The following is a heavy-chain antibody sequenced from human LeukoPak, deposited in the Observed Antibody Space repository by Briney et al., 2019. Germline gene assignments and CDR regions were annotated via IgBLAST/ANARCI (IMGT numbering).Heavy chain of an antibody. Sequence: GGSLRLSCATSGFVFSNYAMNWVRQAPGKGLEYVSAITGDGSTPYYANSVKGRFTISRDNSRNTLYLQMGSLRSEDMAAYYCARVGFSGYDSWGQGTLVTVSS. CDR3: ARVGFSGYDS. J-gene: IGHJ5*02. D-gene: IGHD5-12*01. CDR2: ITGDGSTP. CDR1: GFVFSNYA. V-gene: IGHV3-64*01.